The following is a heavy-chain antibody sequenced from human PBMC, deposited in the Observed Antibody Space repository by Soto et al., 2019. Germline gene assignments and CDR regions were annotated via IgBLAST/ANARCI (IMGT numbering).Heavy chain of an antibody. CDR2: TSYVGTQT. CDR1: GFTFSDFA. V-gene: IGHV3-30*18. J-gene: IGHJ6*02. CDR3: AKDHWAAYSGYAIRHDMDV. D-gene: IGHD5-12*01. Sequence: QVQLVESGGGVVQPGRSLRLSCAASGFTFSDFAVHWVRQAPGKGLEWVAVTSYVGTQTYYADSVKGRFTISRDNSKNTLYLQMNSLRAEDTAVYYCAKDHWAAYSGYAIRHDMDVWGQGTSVTVSS.